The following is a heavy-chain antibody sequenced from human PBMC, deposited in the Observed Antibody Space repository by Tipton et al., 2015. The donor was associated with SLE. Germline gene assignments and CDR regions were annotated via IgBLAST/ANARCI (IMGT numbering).Heavy chain of an antibody. Sequence: TLSLTCAVYGGSFSGYYWSWIRQPPGKGLEWIGEIDHSGSTNYNPFLKSRVTISVDTSKNQFSLKLSSVTAADTAVYYCARGDGITMVQGQDYFDYWGQGTLVTVSS. D-gene: IGHD3-10*01. V-gene: IGHV4-34*01. J-gene: IGHJ4*02. CDR3: ARGDGITMVQGQDYFDY. CDR2: IDHSGST. CDR1: GGSFSGYY.